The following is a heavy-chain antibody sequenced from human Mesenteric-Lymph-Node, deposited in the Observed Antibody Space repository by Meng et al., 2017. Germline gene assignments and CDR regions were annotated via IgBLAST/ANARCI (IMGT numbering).Heavy chain of an antibody. CDR1: GYSFTSYW. D-gene: IGHD3-22*01. V-gene: IGHV5-51*01. CDR2: IYPGDSDT. J-gene: IGHJ4*02. Sequence: GESLKISCKGSGYSFTSYWIGWVRQMPGKGLEWMGIIYPGDSDTRYSPSFQGQVTISADKSISTAYLQWSSLEASDTAMYYCARHSRFDHYDSSTPDYWGQGTLVTVSS. CDR3: ARHSRFDHYDSSTPDY.